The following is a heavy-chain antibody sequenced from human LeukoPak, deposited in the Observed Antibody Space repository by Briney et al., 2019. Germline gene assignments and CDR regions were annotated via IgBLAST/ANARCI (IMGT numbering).Heavy chain of an antibody. CDR2: INHSGST. CDR3: ARSPALRFLEWLPRFYFDY. D-gene: IGHD3-3*01. V-gene: IGHV4-34*01. Sequence: SETLSLTCAVYGGSFSGYYWSWIRQPPGKGLEWIGEINHSGSTNYNPSPKSRVTISVDTSKNQFSLKLSSVTAADTAVYYCARSPALRFLEWLPRFYFDYRGQGTLVTVSS. CDR1: GGSFSGYY. J-gene: IGHJ4*02.